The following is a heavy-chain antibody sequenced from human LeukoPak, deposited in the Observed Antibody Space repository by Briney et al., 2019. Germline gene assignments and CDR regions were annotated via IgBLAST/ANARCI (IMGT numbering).Heavy chain of an antibody. CDR1: GFTFSGYS. Sequence: GGSLRLSCAASGFTFSGYSMNWVRQAPGKGLEWVSSISSSSSYIYYADSVKGRFTISRDNAKNSLYLQMNSLRAEDTAVYYCAIEPRDYDSSSYYREVVGYWGQGTLVTVSS. J-gene: IGHJ4*02. CDR3: AIEPRDYDSSSYYREVVGY. D-gene: IGHD3-22*01. CDR2: ISSSSSYI. V-gene: IGHV3-21*01.